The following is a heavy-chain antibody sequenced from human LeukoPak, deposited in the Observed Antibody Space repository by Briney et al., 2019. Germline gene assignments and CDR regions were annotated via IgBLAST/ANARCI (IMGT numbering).Heavy chain of an antibody. J-gene: IGHJ4*02. V-gene: IGHV1-2*02. CDR2: ISPNSGDT. Sequence: GASVKVSCKASGYTFTTYDINWVRQVTGQGLEWMGWISPNSGDTNYAQKFQGRVTMTRDTSISTAYMALNRLRSDDTAVYYCARGVYYHGSGSCVLDYWGQGALVTVSS. CDR1: GYTFTTYD. CDR3: ARGVYYHGSGSCVLDY. D-gene: IGHD3-10*01.